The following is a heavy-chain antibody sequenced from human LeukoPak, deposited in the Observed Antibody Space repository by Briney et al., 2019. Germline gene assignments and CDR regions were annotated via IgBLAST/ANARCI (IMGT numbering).Heavy chain of an antibody. Sequence: SETLSLTCAVYGGSFSGYYWSWIRRPPGKGLEWIGEINHSGSTNYNPSLKSRVTISVDTSKNQFSLKLSSVTAADTAVYYCARGQGDSSSWYVSYYYYYMDVWGKGTTVTVSS. V-gene: IGHV4-34*01. J-gene: IGHJ6*03. CDR3: ARGQGDSSSWYVSYYYYYMDV. CDR1: GGSFSGYY. CDR2: INHSGST. D-gene: IGHD6-13*01.